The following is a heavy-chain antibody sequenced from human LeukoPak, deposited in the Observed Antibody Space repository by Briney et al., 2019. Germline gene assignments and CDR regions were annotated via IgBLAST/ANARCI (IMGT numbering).Heavy chain of an antibody. J-gene: IGHJ4*02. CDR2: ISSSGFTT. CDR1: GFTFSSHE. CDR3: ARGKYDSSGYPLLGFDY. V-gene: IGHV3-48*03. D-gene: IGHD3-22*01. Sequence: GGSLRLSCAASGFTFSSHEMNWVRQAPGKGLEWVSYISSSGFTTYYADSVKGRFTISRDNAKNSLYLQMNSLRAEDTAVYYCARGKYDSSGYPLLGFDYWGQGTLVTVSS.